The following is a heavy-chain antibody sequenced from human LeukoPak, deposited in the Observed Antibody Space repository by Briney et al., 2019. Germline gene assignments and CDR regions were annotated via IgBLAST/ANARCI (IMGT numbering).Heavy chain of an antibody. J-gene: IGHJ4*02. CDR3: ATGIAVAGTFSLDY. CDR1: GFTFSSYA. Sequence: GGSLRLSCAASGFTFSSYAMSWVRQAPGKGLEWVSAISGSGGSTCYADSVKGRFTISRDNSKDTLYLQMNSLRAEDTAVYYCATGIAVAGTFSLDYWGQGTLVTVSS. V-gene: IGHV3-23*01. CDR2: ISGSGGST. D-gene: IGHD6-19*01.